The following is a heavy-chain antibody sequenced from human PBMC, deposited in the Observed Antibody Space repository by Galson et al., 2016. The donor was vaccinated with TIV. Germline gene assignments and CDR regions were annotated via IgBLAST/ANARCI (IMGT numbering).Heavy chain of an antibody. CDR3: AKAGESGDYSWDAFDV. CDR1: GFSFRNYV. V-gene: IGHV3-23*01. CDR2: LSLNGDYT. Sequence: SLRLSCAASGFSFRNYVMSWVRLAPGKGLEWVSSLSLNGDYTYYADSVKGRFAISRDNSKYTLFLQLNSLTAGDTAIYYCAKAGESGDYSWDAFDVWGQGTVVTVSS. D-gene: IGHD2-21*01. J-gene: IGHJ3*01.